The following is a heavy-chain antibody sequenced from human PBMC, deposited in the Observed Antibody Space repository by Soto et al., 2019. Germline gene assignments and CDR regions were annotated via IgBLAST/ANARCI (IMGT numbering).Heavy chain of an antibody. CDR1: GFTFSSYS. Sequence: GGSLRLSCAASGFTFSSYSMNWVRQAPGKGLEWVSSISSSSSYIYYADSVKGRFTISRDNAKNSLYLQMNSLRAEDTAVYYCASRSPGGTDYYYGMDVWDQGTTVTVSS. V-gene: IGHV3-21*01. J-gene: IGHJ6*02. D-gene: IGHD1-26*01. CDR2: ISSSSSYI. CDR3: ASRSPGGTDYYYGMDV.